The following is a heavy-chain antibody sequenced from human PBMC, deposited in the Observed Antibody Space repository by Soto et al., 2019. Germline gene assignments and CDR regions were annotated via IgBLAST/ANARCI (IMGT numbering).Heavy chain of an antibody. J-gene: IGHJ3*02. Sequence: GGSLRLSCAASGFTVSSNYMSWVRQAPGKGLEWVSVIYSGGSTYYADSVKGRFTISRDNSKNTLYLQMNSLRAEDTAVYYCATRYDTRWLDAFDIWGQGTMVTVSS. CDR2: IYSGGST. V-gene: IGHV3-53*01. D-gene: IGHD3-9*01. CDR1: GFTVSSNY. CDR3: ATRYDTRWLDAFDI.